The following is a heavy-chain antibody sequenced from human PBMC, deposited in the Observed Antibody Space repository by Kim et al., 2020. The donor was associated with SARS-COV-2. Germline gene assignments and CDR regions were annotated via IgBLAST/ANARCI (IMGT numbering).Heavy chain of an antibody. J-gene: IGHJ5*01. CDR3: ARVRARIRFDS. Sequence: YNPSLRSRVTISLDKSKNPFSLKLTSLTAADTALYFCARVRARIRFDSWGQGNLVTVSP. V-gene: IGHV4-34*01.